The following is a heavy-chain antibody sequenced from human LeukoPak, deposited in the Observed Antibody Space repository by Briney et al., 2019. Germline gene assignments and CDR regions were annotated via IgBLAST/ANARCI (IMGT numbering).Heavy chain of an antibody. J-gene: IGHJ4*02. V-gene: IGHV3-33*06. Sequence: RSLRLSCAASGFTFSSYGMHWVRQAPGKGLEWVAVIWYDGSNKYYADSVKGRFTISRDNSKNTLYLQMNSLRAEDTAVYYCAKEGSSSSLFLDYWGQGTLVTVSS. D-gene: IGHD6-6*01. CDR1: GFTFSSYG. CDR2: IWYDGSNK. CDR3: AKEGSSSSLFLDY.